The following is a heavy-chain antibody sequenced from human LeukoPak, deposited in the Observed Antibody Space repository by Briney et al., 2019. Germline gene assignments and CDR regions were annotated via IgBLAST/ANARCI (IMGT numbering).Heavy chain of an antibody. V-gene: IGHV3-7*01. Sequence: GGSLRLSCAASGFTFTSYGMHWVRQAPGKGLEWVANLKQDGSEKHFAGSVKGRFTISRDNAENSLYLQMNSLRAEDTAMYYCARGTIAAPGTDYWGQGTLVTVSS. J-gene: IGHJ4*02. CDR1: GFTFTSYG. CDR3: ARGTIAAPGTDY. D-gene: IGHD6-13*01. CDR2: LKQDGSEK.